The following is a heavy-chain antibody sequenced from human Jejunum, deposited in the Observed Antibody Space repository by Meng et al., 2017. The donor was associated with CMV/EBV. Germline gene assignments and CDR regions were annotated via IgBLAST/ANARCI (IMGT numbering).Heavy chain of an antibody. V-gene: IGHV5-51*01. CDR3: ARLGELRFLEWLLPFDY. D-gene: IGHD3-3*01. Sequence: FTRYWIGWVRQMPGKGLEWMGIIYPGDSDTRYSPSFQGQVTISADKSISTAYLQWSSLKASDTAMYYCARLGELRFLEWLLPFDYWGQGTLVTVSS. CDR1: FTRYW. CDR2: IYPGDSDT. J-gene: IGHJ4*02.